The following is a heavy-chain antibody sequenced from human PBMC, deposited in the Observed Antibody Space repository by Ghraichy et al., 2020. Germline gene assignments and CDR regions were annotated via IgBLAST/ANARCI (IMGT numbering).Heavy chain of an antibody. Sequence: GGSLRLSCAASGFTFSSYSMNWVRQAPGKGLEWVSSISSSSSYIYYADSVKGRFTISRDNAKNSLYLQMNSLRAEDTAVYYCARDREAGSGWANYYYYYGMDVWGQGTTVTVSS. D-gene: IGHD6-19*01. J-gene: IGHJ6*02. CDR1: GFTFSSYS. V-gene: IGHV3-21*01. CDR3: ARDREAGSGWANYYYYYGMDV. CDR2: ISSSSSYI.